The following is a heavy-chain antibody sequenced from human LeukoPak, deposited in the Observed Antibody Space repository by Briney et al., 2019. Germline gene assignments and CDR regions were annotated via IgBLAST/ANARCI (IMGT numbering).Heavy chain of an antibody. J-gene: IGHJ4*02. CDR1: GFTFSSYS. D-gene: IGHD6-19*01. CDR3: ASDRQWLVRGENY. V-gene: IGHV3-21*01. Sequence: GGSLRLSCAASGFTFSSYSMNWVRQAPGKGLEWVSSISSSSSYIYYADSVKGRFTISRDNAKNSLYLQMNSLRAEDTAVYYSASDRQWLVRGENYWGQGPVVTVSS. CDR2: ISSSSSYI.